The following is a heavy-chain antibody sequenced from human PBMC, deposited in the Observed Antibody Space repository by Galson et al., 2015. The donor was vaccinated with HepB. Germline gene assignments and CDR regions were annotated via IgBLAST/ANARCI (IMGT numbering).Heavy chain of an antibody. V-gene: IGHV3-30*03. CDR2: ISYDGSNK. CDR3: ARDGITFGGVIAHPFDY. Sequence: SLRLSCAASGFTFSSYGMHWVRQAPGKGLEWVAVISYDGSNKYYADSVKGRFTISRDNSKNTLYLQMNSLRAEDTAVYYCARDGITFGGVIAHPFDYWGQGTLVTVSS. J-gene: IGHJ4*02. CDR1: GFTFSSYG. D-gene: IGHD3-16*02.